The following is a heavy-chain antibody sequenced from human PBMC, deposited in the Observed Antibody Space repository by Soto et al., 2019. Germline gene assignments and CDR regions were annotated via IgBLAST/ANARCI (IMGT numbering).Heavy chain of an antibody. Sequence: VQLVESGGGLVKPGGSLRLSCAASGFTFSSYAMSWVRQAPGKGLEWVSAISGSGGSTYYADSVKGRFTISRDNSKNTLYLQMNSLRAEDTAVYYCAKDPPYSGSYPYYFDYWGQGTLVTVSS. D-gene: IGHD1-26*01. CDR2: ISGSGGST. V-gene: IGHV3-23*04. CDR1: GFTFSSYA. J-gene: IGHJ4*02. CDR3: AKDPPYSGSYPYYFDY.